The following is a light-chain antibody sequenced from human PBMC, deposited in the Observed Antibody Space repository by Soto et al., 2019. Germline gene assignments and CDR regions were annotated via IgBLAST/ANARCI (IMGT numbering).Light chain of an antibody. J-gene: IGKJ3*01. CDR3: QQRSKWPPT. Sequence: EIVLTQSPATLSLSPGERATLSCRSSQSVSSYLAWYHQKHGQAPRLLIYDASNRTAGISARFSGSGAGTDFTLTISILEPEDVAVYYCQQRSKWPPTFGPGTKVDIK. CDR2: DAS. V-gene: IGKV3-11*01. CDR1: QSVSSY.